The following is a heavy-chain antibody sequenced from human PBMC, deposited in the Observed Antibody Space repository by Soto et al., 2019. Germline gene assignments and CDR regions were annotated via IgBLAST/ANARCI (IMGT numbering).Heavy chain of an antibody. D-gene: IGHD2-21*01. Sequence: GGSLRLSCAASGSIFSSYWMHWVRQAPGKWLVWVSRLHSDGRTTSYADSVKGRFTISRDNAKNTLYLQMNSLRAEDTAVYYFARQLPIAISGGYYYSYGMDVWCQGXTVTVSS. CDR1: GSIFSSYW. J-gene: IGHJ6*02. V-gene: IGHV3-74*01. CDR2: LHSDGRTT. CDR3: ARQLPIAISGGYYYSYGMDV.